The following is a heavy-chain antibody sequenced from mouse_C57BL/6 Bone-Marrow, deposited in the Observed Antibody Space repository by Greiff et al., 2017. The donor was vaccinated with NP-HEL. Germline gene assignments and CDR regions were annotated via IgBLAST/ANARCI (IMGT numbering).Heavy chain of an antibody. CDR2: IDPENGDT. Sequence: EVQLVESGAELVRPGASVKLSCTASGFNIKDDYMHWVKQRPEQGLAWIGWIDPENGDTEYASKFQGKATITADTSSNTAYLQLSSLTSEDTAVYYCTTFMVTTGFAYWGQGTLVTVSA. CDR3: TTFMVTTGFAY. D-gene: IGHD2-2*01. CDR1: GFNIKDDY. J-gene: IGHJ3*01. V-gene: IGHV14-4*01.